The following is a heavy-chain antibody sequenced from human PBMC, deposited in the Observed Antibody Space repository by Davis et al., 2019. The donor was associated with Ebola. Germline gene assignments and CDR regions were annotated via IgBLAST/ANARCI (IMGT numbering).Heavy chain of an antibody. J-gene: IGHJ6*02. D-gene: IGHD3-3*01. CDR3: AKLVMEYYGMDV. CDR1: GFTFSSYG. CDR2: ISYDGSNK. V-gene: IGHV3-30*18. Sequence: PGGSLRLSCAASGFTFSSYGMHWVRQAPGTGLEWVAVISYDGSNKYYADSVKGRFTISRDNSKNTLYLQMNSLRAEDTAVYYCAKLVMEYYGMDVWGQGTTVTVSS.